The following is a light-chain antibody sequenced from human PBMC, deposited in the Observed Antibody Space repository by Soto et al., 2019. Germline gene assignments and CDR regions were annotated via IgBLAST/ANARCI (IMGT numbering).Light chain of an antibody. J-gene: IGLJ3*02. CDR2: EVS. CDR3: TSYSRYRVLV. Sequence: SVLTPPASVSVSLGQSISISCTGTSSDIGGYKYVSWYQQHPGKAPKLIIFEVSNRPSGVSDRFSGSNSGNTASLTISRLQAEDEADYYCTSYSRYRVLVFGGGTKVTVL. CDR1: SSDIGGYKY. V-gene: IGLV2-14*01.